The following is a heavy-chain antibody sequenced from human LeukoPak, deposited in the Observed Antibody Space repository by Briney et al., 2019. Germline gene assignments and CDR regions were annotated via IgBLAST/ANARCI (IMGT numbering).Heavy chain of an antibody. J-gene: IGHJ4*02. D-gene: IGHD3-10*01. CDR1: GSSISSYY. CDR2: IYTSGST. V-gene: IGHV4-4*07. Sequence: SETLSLTCTVSGSSISSYYWSWVRQPAGKGLEWIGRIYTSGSTNYNPSLKSRVTMSVDTSKNQFSLKLSSVTAADTAVYYRARDSYGSGSYNYWGQGTLVTVSS. CDR3: ARDSYGSGSYNY.